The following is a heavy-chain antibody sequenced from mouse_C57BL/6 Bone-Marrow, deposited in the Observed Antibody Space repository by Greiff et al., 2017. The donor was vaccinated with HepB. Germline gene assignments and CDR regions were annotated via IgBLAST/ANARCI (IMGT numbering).Heavy chain of an antibody. Sequence: QVQLQQSGAELVRPGASVTLSCKASGYTFTDYEMHWVKQTPVHGLEWIGAIDPGTGGTAYNQKFKGKAILTADKSSSTAYMELRSLTSEDSAVYYCTRYNWDYFDYWGQGTTLTVSS. J-gene: IGHJ2*01. CDR2: IDPGTGGT. V-gene: IGHV1-15*01. CDR1: GYTFTDYE. D-gene: IGHD4-1*01. CDR3: TRYNWDYFDY.